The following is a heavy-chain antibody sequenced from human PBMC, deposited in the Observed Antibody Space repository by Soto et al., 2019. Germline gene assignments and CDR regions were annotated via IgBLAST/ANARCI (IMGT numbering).Heavy chain of an antibody. CDR2: IYHSGST. Sequence: PSETLSLTCAVSGGSISSGGYSWSWIRQPPGKGLEWIGYIYHSGSTYYNPSLKSRVTISVDRSKNQFSLKLSSVTAADTAVYYCAKGGTSRFDPWGQGTLVTVSS. V-gene: IGHV4-30-2*01. D-gene: IGHD1-1*01. J-gene: IGHJ5*02. CDR3: AKGGTSRFDP. CDR1: GGSISSGGYS.